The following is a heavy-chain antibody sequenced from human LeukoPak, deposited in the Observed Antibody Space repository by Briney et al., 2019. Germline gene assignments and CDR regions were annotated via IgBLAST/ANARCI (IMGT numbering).Heavy chain of an antibody. D-gene: IGHD2-21*02. J-gene: IGHJ4*02. CDR1: GYSFTSYW. CDR2: IYLGDSDT. CDR3: ARHSRGAGDGFDY. Sequence: GESLKISCKGSGYSFTSYWIGWVRQMPGKGLEWMGIIYLGDSDTRYSPSFQGQVTIPADKSINTVYLQWSSLKASDTAMYYCARHSRGAGDGFDYWGQGTLVTVSS. V-gene: IGHV5-51*01.